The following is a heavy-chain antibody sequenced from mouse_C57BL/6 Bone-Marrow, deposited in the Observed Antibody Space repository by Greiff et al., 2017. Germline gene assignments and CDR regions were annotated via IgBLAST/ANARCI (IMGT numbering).Heavy chain of an antibody. V-gene: IGHV1-81*01. CDR2: IYPSSGNT. CDR1: GYTFTSYG. Sequence: QVQLQHSGAELARPGASVKLSCKASGYTFTSYGISWVKQRTGQGLEWIGEIYPSSGNTYYNEKFKGKATLTADKSSSTAYMELSSLTSEDSAVYDGAGPLYGSSRAWFAYWGQGTLVTVSA. J-gene: IGHJ3*01. CDR3: AGPLYGSSRAWFAY. D-gene: IGHD1-1*01.